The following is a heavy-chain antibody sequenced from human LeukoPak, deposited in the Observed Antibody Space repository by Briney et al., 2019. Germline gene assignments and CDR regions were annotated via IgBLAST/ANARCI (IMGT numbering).Heavy chain of an antibody. CDR1: GYRLTSYW. J-gene: IGHJ3*02. D-gene: IGHD3-10*01. CDR2: IAPSNSYT. V-gene: IGHV5-10-1*01. Sequence: GESLRFSCKGPGYRLTSYWIGWVRQIPCKGLGWMGRIAPSNSYTNYSPSFQGHVTISADKSISTAYTQWSSLKGSDTAMYYCERPVDYYGSGSPPDDAFDIWGQGTMVTVSS. CDR3: ERPVDYYGSGSPPDDAFDI.